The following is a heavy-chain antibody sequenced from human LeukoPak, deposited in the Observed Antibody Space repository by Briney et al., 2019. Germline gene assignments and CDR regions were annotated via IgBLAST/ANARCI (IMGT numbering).Heavy chain of an antibody. CDR2: INHSGST. Sequence: SETLSLTCAVYGGSFSGYYWSWIRQPPGKGLEWMGEINHSGSTNYNPSLKSRVTISVDTSKNQFSLKLSSVTAADTAVYYCAGGELGYCSSTSCYQFDYWGQGTLVTVSS. CDR3: AGGELGYCSSTSCYQFDY. J-gene: IGHJ4*02. V-gene: IGHV4-34*01. CDR1: GGSFSGYY. D-gene: IGHD2-2*01.